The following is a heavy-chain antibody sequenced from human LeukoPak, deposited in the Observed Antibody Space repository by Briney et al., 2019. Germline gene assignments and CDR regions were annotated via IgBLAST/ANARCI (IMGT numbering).Heavy chain of an antibody. CDR2: IYHSGST. D-gene: IGHD2-2*01. CDR1: GGSISSGDYY. J-gene: IGHJ5*02. CDR3: VRHWYQLLIFFDP. V-gene: IGHV4-30-4*08. Sequence: SQTLSLTCTVSGGSISSGDYYWSWIRQPPGKGLEWIGYIYHSGSTYYNPSLKSRVTISVDTSKNQFSLKLSSVTAADTAVYYCVRHWYQLLIFFDPWGQGTLVTVSS.